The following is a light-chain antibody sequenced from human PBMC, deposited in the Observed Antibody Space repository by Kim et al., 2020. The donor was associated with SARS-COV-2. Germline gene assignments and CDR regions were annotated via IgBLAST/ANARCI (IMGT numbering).Light chain of an antibody. CDR1: QTVHSH. Sequence: EAQRERATRSYRASQTVHSHLAWYQHTPGQAPTLIIYGTSTRSTCIPARFSRNGSGSEFSLTISSLESEDFAVYYCQQYDNWPYTFGQGTKLEI. V-gene: IGKV3-15*01. J-gene: IGKJ2*01. CDR2: GTS. CDR3: QQYDNWPYT.